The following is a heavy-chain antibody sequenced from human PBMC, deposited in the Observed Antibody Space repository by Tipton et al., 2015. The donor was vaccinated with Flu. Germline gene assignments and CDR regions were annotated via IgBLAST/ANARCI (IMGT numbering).Heavy chain of an antibody. CDR1: GASISSGGEY. D-gene: IGHD3-22*01. J-gene: IGHJ4*02. V-gene: IGHV4-31*03. CDR2: IYYSGST. Sequence: TLSLTCTVSGASISSGGEYWTWIRQHPGKGLEWIASIYYSGSTYYTPSLQSRVTMSVDTSKNQFSLKLSSVTAADTAVYYCARAGTYDSSGSYWGQGTLVTVAA. CDR3: ARAGTYDSSGSY.